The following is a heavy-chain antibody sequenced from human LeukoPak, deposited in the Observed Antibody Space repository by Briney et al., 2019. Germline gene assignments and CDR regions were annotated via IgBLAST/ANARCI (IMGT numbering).Heavy chain of an antibody. D-gene: IGHD3-3*01. V-gene: IGHV1-2*02. J-gene: IGHJ3*02. CDR3: AARTYYDFWSGYSRPPYENAFDI. CDR2: INPNSGGT. CDR1: GYTFTGYY. Sequence: ASVKVSCKASGYTFTGYYMHWVRQAPGQGLEWMGWINPNSGGTNYAQKFQGRVTMTRDTSISTAYMELSRLRSDDTAVYYCAARTYYDFWSGYSRPPYENAFDIWGQGTMVTVYS.